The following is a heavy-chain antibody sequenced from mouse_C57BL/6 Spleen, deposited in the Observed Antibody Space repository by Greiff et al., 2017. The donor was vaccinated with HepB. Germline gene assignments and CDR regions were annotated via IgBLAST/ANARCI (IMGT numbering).Heavy chain of an antibody. CDR1: GFNIKDDY. V-gene: IGHV14-4*01. CDR2: IDPENGDT. CDR3: TFFGQFKTFAY. Sequence: VQLQQSGAELVRPGASVKLSCTASGFNIKDDYMHWVKQRPEQGLEWIGWIDPENGDTEYASKFQGKATITADTSSNTAYLQLSSLTSEDTAVYSCTFFGQFKTFAYWGQGTLVTVSA. J-gene: IGHJ3*01.